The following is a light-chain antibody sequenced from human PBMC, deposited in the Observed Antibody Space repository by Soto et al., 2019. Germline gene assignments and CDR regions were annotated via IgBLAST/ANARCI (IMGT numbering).Light chain of an antibody. CDR3: QQSYSAPYT. J-gene: IGKJ2*01. Sequence: DIQMTQSPSSLSASVGDRVIITCRASQSVTSFINWYRQRPGKAPELLIFAASTLHSVVPSRCSGSGSGTDFVLTINCLHPGDLGVYFCQQSYSAPYTVGHGTKLAIK. CDR2: AAS. CDR1: QSVTSF. V-gene: IGKV1-39*01.